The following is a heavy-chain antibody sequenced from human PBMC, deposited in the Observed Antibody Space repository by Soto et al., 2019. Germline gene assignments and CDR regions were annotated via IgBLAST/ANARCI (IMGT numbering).Heavy chain of an antibody. CDR2: IGTAGDT. CDR3: ARGDNGSGSYC. V-gene: IGHV3-13*01. J-gene: IGHJ4*02. CDR1: GFTFSSYD. D-gene: IGHD3-10*01. Sequence: GGSLRLSCAASGFTFSSYDMHWVRQATGKGLEWVSAIGTAGDTYYPGSVKGRFTISRENAKNSLYLQMNSLRAEDTAVYYCARGDNGSGSYCWGQGTLVTVSS.